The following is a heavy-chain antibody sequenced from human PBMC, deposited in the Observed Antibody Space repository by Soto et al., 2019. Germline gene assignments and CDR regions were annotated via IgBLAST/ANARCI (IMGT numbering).Heavy chain of an antibody. CDR3: ARGILRPNRYMDV. V-gene: IGHV4-31*03. CDR1: GDSISRGGYF. D-gene: IGHD1-26*01. Sequence: QVQLQESGPGLVKPSQTLSLTCIVSGDSISRGGYFWTWIRQHPGKGLEWIGYIYDSGSVFYNPSLKSRVTMSVDTSQNQFSLDLRSVAAADTAVFYCARGILRPNRYMDVWGKGTAVAVSS. CDR2: IYDSGSV. J-gene: IGHJ6*03.